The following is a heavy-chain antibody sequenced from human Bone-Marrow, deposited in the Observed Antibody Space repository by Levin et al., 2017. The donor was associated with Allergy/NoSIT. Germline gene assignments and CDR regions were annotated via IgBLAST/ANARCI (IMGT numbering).Heavy chain of an antibody. D-gene: IGHD2-2*01. CDR2: IYYSGST. Sequence: SQTLSLTCTVSGGSISSYYWSWIRPPPGKGLEWIGYIYYSGSTNYNPSLKSRVTISVDTSKNQFSLKLSSVTAADTAVYYCASGPIVVVPADYYGMDVWGQGTTVTVSS. CDR1: GGSISSYY. V-gene: IGHV4-59*01. J-gene: IGHJ6*02. CDR3: ASGPIVVVPADYYGMDV.